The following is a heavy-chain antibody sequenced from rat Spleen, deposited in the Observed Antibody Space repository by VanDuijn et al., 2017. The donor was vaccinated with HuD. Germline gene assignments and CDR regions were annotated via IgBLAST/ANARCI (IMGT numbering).Heavy chain of an antibody. CDR2: MWSGGGT. D-gene: IGHD1-1*01. CDR3: AREGTVSRYFDF. CDR1: GFSLTDYS. V-gene: IGHV2S63*01. Sequence: EVQLKESGPGLVQPSQTLSLTCTVSGFSLTDYSVHWVRQPPGKSLEWMGVMWSGGGTAYNSALKSRLSISRDTSKSQVFLKMNSLQSEDTTTYYCAREGTVSRYFDFWGPGTMVTVSS. J-gene: IGHJ1*01.